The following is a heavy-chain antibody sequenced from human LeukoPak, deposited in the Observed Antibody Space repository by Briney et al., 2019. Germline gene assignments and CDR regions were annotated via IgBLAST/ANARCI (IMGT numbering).Heavy chain of an antibody. Sequence: GGSLRLSCAASGFTFSSYAMSWVRQAPGKGLKWVSAVSDNGASTYYADSVKGRFTISRDNSKNTLYLQMNSLRAEDTATYYCAKASNSGWYYFDYWGQGTLVTVSS. J-gene: IGHJ4*02. CDR3: AKASNSGWYYFDY. V-gene: IGHV3-23*01. CDR2: VSDNGAST. CDR1: GFTFSSYA. D-gene: IGHD6-19*01.